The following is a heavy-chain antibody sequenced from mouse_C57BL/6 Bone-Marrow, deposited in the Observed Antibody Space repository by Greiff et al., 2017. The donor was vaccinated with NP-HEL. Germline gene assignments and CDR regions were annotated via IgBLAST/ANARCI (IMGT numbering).Heavy chain of an antibody. Sequence: EVQVVESGGGLVQPKGSLKLSCAASGFSFNTYAMNWVRQAPGKGLEWVARIRSKSNNYATYYADSVKDRFTISRDDSESMLYLQMNNLKTEDTAMYYCVRQLTYFDVWGTGTTVTVSS. J-gene: IGHJ1*03. V-gene: IGHV10-1*01. CDR1: GFSFNTYA. CDR3: VRQLTYFDV. CDR2: IRSKSNNYAT.